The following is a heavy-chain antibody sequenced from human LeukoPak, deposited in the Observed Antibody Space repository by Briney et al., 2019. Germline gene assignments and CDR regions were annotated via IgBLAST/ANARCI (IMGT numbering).Heavy chain of an antibody. D-gene: IGHD1-26*01. J-gene: IGHJ4*02. CDR2: IYAGDSET. Sequence: GESLKISCEGSGYDFTDYWIAWVRQLPGKGLEYLGIIYAGDSETRYSPSFQGQVTMSADKSINIAYLQWSGLKASDTAMYYCARVGKGSYPRNYFDYWGQGTLVTVSS. CDR1: GYDFTDYW. CDR3: ARVGKGSYPRNYFDY. V-gene: IGHV5-51*01.